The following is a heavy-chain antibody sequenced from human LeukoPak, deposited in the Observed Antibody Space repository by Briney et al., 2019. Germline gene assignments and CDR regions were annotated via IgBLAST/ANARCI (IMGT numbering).Heavy chain of an antibody. CDR1: GFSVSSNY. CDR3: ARVLWSGDYPRFDY. CDR2: LYSGGNT. Sequence: GSLRLSCAASGFSVSSNYMNWVRQAPGKGLEWVSILYSGGNTYYADSVKVRFTISRDNSKNTLHLQMNSLRAEDSAVYYCARVLWSGDYPRFDYWGQGTLVTVSS. V-gene: IGHV3-53*01. J-gene: IGHJ4*02. D-gene: IGHD4-17*01.